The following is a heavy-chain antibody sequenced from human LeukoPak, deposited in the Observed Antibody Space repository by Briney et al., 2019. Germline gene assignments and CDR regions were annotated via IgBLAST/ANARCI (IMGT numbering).Heavy chain of an antibody. CDR1: GGSITPYY. V-gene: IGHV4-59*01. J-gene: IGHJ5*02. Sequence: SETLSLTCSVSGGSITPYYWSWIRPPPGKGLEDFGYIFYSGSTNFNPSLKSRVTMSVDTSKIQFSLNLSAVTAADTAVYYCARGRGSSGYYHEGEWFVPWGQGTLVTVSS. CDR3: ARGRGSSGYYHEGEWFVP. D-gene: IGHD3-22*01. CDR2: IFYSGST.